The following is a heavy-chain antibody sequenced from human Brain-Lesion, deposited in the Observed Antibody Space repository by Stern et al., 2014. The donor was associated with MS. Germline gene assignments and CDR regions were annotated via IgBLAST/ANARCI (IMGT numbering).Heavy chain of an antibody. V-gene: IGHV4-61*02. CDR3: ASGYRIFDY. Sequence: VQLVESGPGLVKPSQTLSLTCNVSGGYISSGSDYWSWLRQPVGKGLQWIGRIHPSGSAYYTPSLKSRVTISTDTSKNQFSLELTSATAADTAIYYCASGYRIFDYWGQGILVTVSS. J-gene: IGHJ4*02. D-gene: IGHD5-18*01. CDR1: GGYISSGSDY. CDR2: IHPSGSA.